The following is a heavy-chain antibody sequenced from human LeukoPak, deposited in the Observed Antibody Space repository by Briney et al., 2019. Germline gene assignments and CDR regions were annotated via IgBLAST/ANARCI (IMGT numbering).Heavy chain of an antibody. CDR3: ARGRNGYCSSTSCYIGRVVTLYFDY. Sequence: SETLSLTCAVYGGSFSGYYWSWIRQPPGKGLEWIGEINHSGSTNYNPSLKSRVTISVDTSKSQFSLKLSSVTAADTAVYYCARGRNGYCSSTSCYIGRVVTLYFDYWDQGTLVTVSS. J-gene: IGHJ4*02. V-gene: IGHV4-34*01. CDR2: INHSGST. D-gene: IGHD2-2*03. CDR1: GGSFSGYY.